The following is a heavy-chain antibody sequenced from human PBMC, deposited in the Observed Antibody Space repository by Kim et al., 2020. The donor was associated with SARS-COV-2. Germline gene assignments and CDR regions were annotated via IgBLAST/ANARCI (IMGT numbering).Heavy chain of an antibody. J-gene: IGHJ6*02. Sequence: GGSLRLSCAASGFTFSSYGMHWVRQAPGKGLEWVAVIWCDGSNKYYADSVKGRFTISRDNSKNTLYLQMNSLRAEDTAVYYCARDGGHGGDYGDYYYYGMDVWGHGTTVTVSS. CDR2: IWCDGSNK. D-gene: IGHD4-17*01. CDR1: GFTFSSYG. CDR3: ARDGGHGGDYGDYYYYGMDV. V-gene: IGHV3-33*01.